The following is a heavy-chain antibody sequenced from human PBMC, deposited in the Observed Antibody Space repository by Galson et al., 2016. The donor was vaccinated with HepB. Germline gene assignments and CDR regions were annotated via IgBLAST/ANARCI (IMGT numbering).Heavy chain of an antibody. CDR2: ISSSSSTI. CDR1: GFTFSSYS. J-gene: IGHJ4*02. D-gene: IGHD4-17*01. CDR3: ARGSTVTLAFGY. Sequence: SLRLSCAASGFTFSSYSMNWVRQAPGKGLEWVSYISSSSSTIYYADSVKGRFAISRDNAENSLSLQMNSLRDEDTAVYYCARGSTVTLAFGYWGQGTLVTVSS. V-gene: IGHV3-48*02.